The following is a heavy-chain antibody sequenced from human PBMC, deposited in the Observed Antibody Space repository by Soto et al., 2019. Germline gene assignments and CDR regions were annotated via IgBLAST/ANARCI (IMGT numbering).Heavy chain of an antibody. D-gene: IGHD4-17*01. CDR3: ATSHGDNTTYYYYYMDV. CDR1: SGSISSSNW. Sequence: SETLSLTCAVSSGSISSSNWWSWVRQPPGKGLEWIGEIYHSGSTNYNPSLKSRVTISVDKSKNQFSLKLSSVTAADTAVYYCATSHGDNTTYYYYYMDVWGKGTTVTVSS. J-gene: IGHJ6*03. CDR2: IYHSGST. V-gene: IGHV4-4*02.